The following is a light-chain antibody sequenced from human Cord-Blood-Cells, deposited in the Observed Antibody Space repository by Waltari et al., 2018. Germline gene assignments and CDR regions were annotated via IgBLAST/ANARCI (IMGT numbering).Light chain of an antibody. V-gene: IGKV4-1*01. CDR1: QSVLYSSNNKNY. J-gene: IGKJ2*01. CDR3: QQYYSTPYT. CDR2: WAS. Sequence: DIVMTQSPDSLAVSLGERATINCKSSQSVLYSSNNKNYLAWYQQKPGQPPKLLIYWASPRESVVPDRFSGSGSGTDFTLTISSLQAEDVAVYYCQQYYSTPYTFGQGTKLEIK.